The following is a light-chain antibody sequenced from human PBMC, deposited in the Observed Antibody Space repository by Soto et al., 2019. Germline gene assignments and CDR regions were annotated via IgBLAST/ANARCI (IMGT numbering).Light chain of an antibody. CDR1: SSNVGGNP. CDR3: ASWDDSLNGPV. Sequence: QSALAQPPSASGTPGQRVTISCSGSSSNVGGNPVNWYQHVPTTAPKLLIYTNTQRPSGVPDRFSGSKSGTSASLAISGLQSEDEADYYCASWDDSLNGPVSGTGTKVTVL. J-gene: IGLJ1*01. V-gene: IGLV1-44*01. CDR2: TNT.